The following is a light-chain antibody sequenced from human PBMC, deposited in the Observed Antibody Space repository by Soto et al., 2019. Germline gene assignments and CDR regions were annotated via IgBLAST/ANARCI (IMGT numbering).Light chain of an antibody. V-gene: IGLV2-8*01. CDR1: SSGVGGYNF. CDR2: EVT. J-gene: IGLJ1*01. Sequence: SVLTQPPSASGSPGQSVTISCTGTSSGVGGYNFVSWYQHFPGKAPKLIIYEVTKRPSGVPERFSGSKSGNTASLTVSGLQTDDEADYYSSSYGGSNNFVFGTGTKLTVL. CDR3: SSYGGSNNFV.